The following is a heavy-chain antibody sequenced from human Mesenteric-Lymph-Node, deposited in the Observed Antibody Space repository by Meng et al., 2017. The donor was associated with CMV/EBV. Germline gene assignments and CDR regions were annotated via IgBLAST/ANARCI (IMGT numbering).Heavy chain of an antibody. D-gene: IGHD6-19*01. CDR3: ARVGFSSGWYDLLDY. CDR2: IRYDGSNK. Sequence: GESLEISCAAPGFTFSSYGMHWVRQAPGKGLEWVAFIRYDGSNKYYADSVKGRFTISRDNSKNTLYLQMNSLTAEDTATYCSARVGFSSGWYDLLDYWGQGTLVTVSS. V-gene: IGHV3-30*02. CDR1: GFTFSSYG. J-gene: IGHJ4*02.